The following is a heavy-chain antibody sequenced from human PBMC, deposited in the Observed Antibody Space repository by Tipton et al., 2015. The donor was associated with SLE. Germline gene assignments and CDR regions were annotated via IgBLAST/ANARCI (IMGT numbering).Heavy chain of an antibody. J-gene: IGHJ3*01. CDR3: ARVRGLCFGDDAFDV. CDR2: INHSGTI. Sequence: TLSLTCAVFGGSFSGSDWSWIRQPPGKGLEWIGDINHSGTINYNPSLGSRVSISIDTSKNQFSLKLTSVTAADTAVYFCARVRGLCFGDDAFDVWGQGTMVSVSS. V-gene: IGHV4-34*01. D-gene: IGHD3-16*01. CDR1: GGSFSGSD.